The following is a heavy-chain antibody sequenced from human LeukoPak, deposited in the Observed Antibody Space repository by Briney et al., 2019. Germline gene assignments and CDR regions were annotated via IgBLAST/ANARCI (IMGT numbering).Heavy chain of an antibody. CDR1: GGSISSYY. V-gene: IGHV4-59*01. J-gene: IGHJ4*02. Sequence: SETLSLTCTVSGGSISSYYWSWLRQPPGKGLEWVGYIYYSGSTNHNPSLKSRVTISVDTSKNQFSLKLSSLTAADTAVYYCARVPDSNYPYYFDYWGQGTLVTVSS. D-gene: IGHD4-11*01. CDR2: IYYSGST. CDR3: ARVPDSNYPYYFDY.